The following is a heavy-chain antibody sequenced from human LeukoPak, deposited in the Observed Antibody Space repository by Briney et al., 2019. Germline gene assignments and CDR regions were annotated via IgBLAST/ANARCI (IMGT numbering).Heavy chain of an antibody. Sequence: PSQTLSLTCTVSGGSISSYYWSWIRHPAGKGLEWIGRIYTSGSTNYNPSLKRRVTMSVDTSKNQFSLKLSSVTAADTAVDYCARDRRQATGDWFDPWGQGTLVTVSS. J-gene: IGHJ5*02. CDR2: IYTSGST. CDR3: ARDRRQATGDWFDP. D-gene: IGHD5-12*01. CDR1: GGSISSYY. V-gene: IGHV4-4*07.